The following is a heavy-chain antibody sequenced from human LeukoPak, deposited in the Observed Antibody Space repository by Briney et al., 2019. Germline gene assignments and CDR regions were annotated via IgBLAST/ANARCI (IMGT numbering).Heavy chain of an antibody. D-gene: IGHD2-15*01. Sequence: PSETLSLTCTVSGGSISSSYYYWGWIRQPPGKGLEWIGTMYNSGSTDYNPSLKSRVTISVDTSKSQFSLKLSSVTAADTAVYYCARGGAYRVVVAATLREVSERRRNNWFDPWGQGTLVTVSS. CDR3: ARGGAYRVVVAATLREVSERRRNNWFDP. J-gene: IGHJ5*02. CDR2: MYNSGST. CDR1: GGSISSSYYY. V-gene: IGHV4-39*07.